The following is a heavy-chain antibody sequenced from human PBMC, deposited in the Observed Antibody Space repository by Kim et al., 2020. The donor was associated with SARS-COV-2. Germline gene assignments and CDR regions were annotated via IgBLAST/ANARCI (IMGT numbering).Heavy chain of an antibody. CDR1: W. CDR3: ARQYRDGYTYYYDY. J-gene: IGHJ4*02. D-gene: IGHD5-12*01. CDR2: IEPSECYT. Sequence: WITWVRRLRGKGLEWMARIEPSECYTNYNPSFQGHVVLSADKSISTAYPQWSSLKGSDTAIYFCARQYRDGYTYYYDYWGQGTLVTVSS. V-gene: IGHV5-10-1*01.